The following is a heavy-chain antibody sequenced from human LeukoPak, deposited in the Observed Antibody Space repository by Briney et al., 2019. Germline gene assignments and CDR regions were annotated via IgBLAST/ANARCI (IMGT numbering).Heavy chain of an antibody. CDR3: ARLNYDSSGYYLRGWFDP. D-gene: IGHD3-22*01. CDR1: GXSISSSSYY. V-gene: IGHV4-39*01. CDR2: IYYSGST. Sequence: SETLSLTCTVSGXSISSSSYYWGWIRQPPGKGLEWIGSIYYSGSTYYNPSLKSRVTISVDTSKNQFSLKLSSVTAADTAVYYCARLNYDSSGYYLRGWFDPWGQGTLVTVSS. J-gene: IGHJ5*02.